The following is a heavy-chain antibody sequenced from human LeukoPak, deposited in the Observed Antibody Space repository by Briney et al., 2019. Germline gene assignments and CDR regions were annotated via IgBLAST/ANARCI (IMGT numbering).Heavy chain of an antibody. CDR3: AKGMDIVVVVAADY. V-gene: IGHV3-30*18. Sequence: GRSLRLSCAASGFTFSSYGMHWVRQAPGKGLEWVAVISYDGSNKYYADSVKGRFTTSRDNSKNTLYLQMNSLRAEDTAVYYCAKGMDIVVVVAADYWGQGTLVTVSS. CDR2: ISYDGSNK. CDR1: GFTFSSYG. D-gene: IGHD2-15*01. J-gene: IGHJ4*02.